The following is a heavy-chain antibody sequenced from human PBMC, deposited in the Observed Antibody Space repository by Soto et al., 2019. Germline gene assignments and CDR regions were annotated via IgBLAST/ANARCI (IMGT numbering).Heavy chain of an antibody. CDR2: MNPNSGNT. J-gene: IGHJ6*02. CDR3: ARRSGPNYYYGMDV. D-gene: IGHD3-3*01. V-gene: IGHV1-8*01. CDR1: GYTFTSYD. Sequence: QVQLVQSGAEVKKPGASVKVSCKASGYTFTSYDINWVRQATGQGLEWMGWMNPNSGNTGYAKKFQGRVTMNRNTSISTAYMELSSLRSEDTAVYYCARRSGPNYYYGMDVWGQGTTVTVSS.